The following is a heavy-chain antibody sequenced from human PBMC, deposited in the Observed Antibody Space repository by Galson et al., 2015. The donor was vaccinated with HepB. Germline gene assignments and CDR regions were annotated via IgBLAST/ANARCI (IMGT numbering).Heavy chain of an antibody. Sequence: SVKVSCKASGYTFTGYYMHWMRQAPGQGLEWMGWINPNSGGTNYAQKFQGRVTMTRDTSISTAYMELSRLRSDDTAVYYCARVRHAIYGDALDIWGQGTMVTVSS. CDR2: INPNSGGT. V-gene: IGHV1-2*02. CDR1: GYTFTGYY. D-gene: IGHD3-9*01. J-gene: IGHJ3*02. CDR3: ARVRHAIYGDALDI.